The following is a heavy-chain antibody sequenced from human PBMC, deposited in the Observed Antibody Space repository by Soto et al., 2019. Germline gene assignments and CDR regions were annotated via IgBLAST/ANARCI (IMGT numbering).Heavy chain of an antibody. J-gene: IGHJ4*02. CDR1: GFSFSTYS. CDR2: ISSRGTI. D-gene: IGHD3-16*01. CDR3: ARATYH. V-gene: IGHV3-48*02. Sequence: EVQLVEAGGGLVQPGGSLRLSCAASGFSFSTYSMNWVRQAPGKGLEWLSYISSRGTIYYADSVKGRFTISRDNAKNSLYLQMNSLRDDDTAVYYCARATYHWGQGTLVTVSS.